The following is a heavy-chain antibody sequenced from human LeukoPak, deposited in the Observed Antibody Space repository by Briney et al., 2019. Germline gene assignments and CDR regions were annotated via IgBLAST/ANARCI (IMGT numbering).Heavy chain of an antibody. CDR2: ITSDGENT. CDR3: VKGRYGTGWDF. CDR1: GFSFS. Sequence: GGSQRLSCSASGFSFSMHWVRQAPGKGLEFVSGITSDGENTDYLDFVKGRFTITRDNSKNTLYLHMTSLRPEDTAVYFCVKGRYGTGWDFWGPGTLVTVSS. V-gene: IGHV3-64D*06. D-gene: IGHD3-10*01. J-gene: IGHJ4*02.